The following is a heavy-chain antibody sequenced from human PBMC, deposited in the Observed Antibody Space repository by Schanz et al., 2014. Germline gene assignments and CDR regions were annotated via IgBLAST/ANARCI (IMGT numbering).Heavy chain of an antibody. V-gene: IGHV1-46*02. CDR2: IDPRGAST. J-gene: IGHJ4*02. CDR3: ARERPRKGDFDY. Sequence: QLQLVQSGAEVKKPGASVKISCGTFGKRYFIHWVRQAPGQGLEWMGMIDPRGASTTYAQKFQGRLSLTGDMSTSTLYLELRSLTSEDTAVYYCARERPRKGDFDYWGQGTLVTVSS. CDR1: GKRYF. D-gene: IGHD1-26*01.